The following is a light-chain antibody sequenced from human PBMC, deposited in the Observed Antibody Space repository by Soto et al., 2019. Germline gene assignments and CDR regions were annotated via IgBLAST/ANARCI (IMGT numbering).Light chain of an antibody. Sequence: QSVLTQPRSVSGSPGQSVTISCTGTSSNVGGYSYVSWYQQHPGIAPQLIIYDVTKRPSGVPDRFSGSKSGNTASPTISGLQAEDEADYYCCSYAGSYSWVFGGGTKVTVL. V-gene: IGLV2-11*01. CDR2: DVT. CDR1: SSNVGGYSY. J-gene: IGLJ3*02. CDR3: CSYAGSYSWV.